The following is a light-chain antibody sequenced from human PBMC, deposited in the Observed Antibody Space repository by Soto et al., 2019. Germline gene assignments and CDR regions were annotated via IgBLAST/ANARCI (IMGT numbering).Light chain of an antibody. CDR1: NYNIRSYY. J-gene: IGLJ3*02. CDR2: NDN. V-gene: IGLV1-47*02. Sequence: QSVLTQPPSVSGTPGQSITISCSGGNYNIRSYYVYWYQQVPGTAPKLLMLNDNQRPSGVPDRFSGSKSGTSASLAISGLRYEDEADYYCAAWDDSLRRVLFGGGTKLTVL. CDR3: AAWDDSLRRVL.